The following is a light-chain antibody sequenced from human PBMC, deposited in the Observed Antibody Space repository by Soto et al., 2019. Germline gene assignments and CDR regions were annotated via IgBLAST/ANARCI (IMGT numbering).Light chain of an antibody. CDR3: QQTFSTPRT. Sequence: DIQMTQTPSALSASVGPLVTIPSXASQRINDYLNWYQQKPGKAPKLLIYAASNLQSGAPSRFSGSGSGTEFTLTISSLQPEDFATYYCQQTFSTPRTFGQGTKVDIK. CDR2: AAS. J-gene: IGKJ1*01. CDR1: QRINDY. V-gene: IGKV1-39*01.